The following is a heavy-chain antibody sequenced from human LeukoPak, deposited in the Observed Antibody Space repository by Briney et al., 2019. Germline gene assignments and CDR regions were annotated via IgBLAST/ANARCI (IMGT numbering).Heavy chain of an antibody. J-gene: IGHJ4*02. V-gene: IGHV3-15*01. Sequence: GGSLRLSCAASGFTFSSYAMTWVRQAPGKGLEWVGRIKSKTDGGTADYAAPVKDRFTLSRDDSKNMLYLQMNSLKTEDTAVYYCARDDQYCSWNWGQGTLVTVSS. CDR3: ARDDQYCSWN. D-gene: IGHD1-1*01. CDR2: IKSKTDGGTA. CDR1: GFTFSSYA.